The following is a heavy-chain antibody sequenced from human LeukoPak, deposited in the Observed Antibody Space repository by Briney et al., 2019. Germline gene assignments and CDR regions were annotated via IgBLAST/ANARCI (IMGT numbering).Heavy chain of an antibody. D-gene: IGHD2-2*01. CDR1: GGSFSGYY. V-gene: IGHV4-34*01. J-gene: IGHJ4*02. CDR2: INHSGST. CDR3: ARGGVRSEYCSSTSCQSALDY. Sequence: SETLSLTCAVYGGSFSGYYWSWIRQPPGKGLEWIGEINHSGSTNYNPSLKSRVTISVDTSKNQFSLKLSSVTAADTAVYYCARGGVRSEYCSSTSCQSALDYWGQGTLVTVSS.